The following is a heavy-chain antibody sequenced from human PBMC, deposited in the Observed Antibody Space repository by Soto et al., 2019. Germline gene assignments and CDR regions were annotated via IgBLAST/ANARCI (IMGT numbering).Heavy chain of an antibody. CDR1: GFTFSSYW. V-gene: IGHV3-74*01. D-gene: IGHD6-13*01. Sequence: PGGSLRLSCAASGFTFSSYWMHWVRQAPGKGLVWVSRINSDGSSTSYADSVKGRFTISRDNAKNTLYLQMNSLRAEDTAVYYCARERGKGAAVHFDYWGQGTLVTVSS. J-gene: IGHJ4*02. CDR2: INSDGSST. CDR3: ARERGKGAAVHFDY.